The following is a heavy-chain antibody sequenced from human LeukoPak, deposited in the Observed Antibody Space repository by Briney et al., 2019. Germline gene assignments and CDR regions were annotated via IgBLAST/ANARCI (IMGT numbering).Heavy chain of an antibody. V-gene: IGHV3-74*01. J-gene: IGHJ4*02. CDR1: GFTFSSYW. D-gene: IGHD6-13*01. Sequence: GGSLRLSCAVSGFTFSSYWMHWVRQAPGKGLVWVSRISGDGITTNYADSVAGRFTISRDNAKNTLYLQMNSLRAEDTAVYYCARDRPGIAAAGVGDYWGQGTLVTVSS. CDR3: ARDRPGIAAAGVGDY. CDR2: ISGDGITT.